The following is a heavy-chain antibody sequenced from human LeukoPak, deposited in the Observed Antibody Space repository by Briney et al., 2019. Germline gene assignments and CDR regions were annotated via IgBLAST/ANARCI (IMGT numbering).Heavy chain of an antibody. CDR1: GFTFSSYW. CDR3: ARDSTYYYGSGSYGYYYYYMDV. V-gene: IGHV3-7*01. D-gene: IGHD3-10*01. J-gene: IGHJ6*03. Sequence: QPGGSLRLSCAASGFTFSSYWMSWVRQAPGKGPEWVANIKQDGSEKYYVDSVKGRFTISRDNAKNSLYLQMNSLRAEDTAVYYCARDSTYYYGSGSYGYYYYYMDVWGKGTTVTISS. CDR2: IKQDGSEK.